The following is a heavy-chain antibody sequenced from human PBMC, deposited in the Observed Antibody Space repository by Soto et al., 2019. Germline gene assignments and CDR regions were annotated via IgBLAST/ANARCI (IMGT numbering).Heavy chain of an antibody. CDR1: GFSLSTRGVG. J-gene: IGHJ4*02. D-gene: IGHD2-2*02. CDR3: AHRPRGFTYLFDY. Sequence: QITLNESGPTLVKPTQTLTLTCTFSGFSLSTRGVGVGRIRQPPGQALEWLALLYWNDDERYSPSLMSRRTITKATSKNQVFLTMTNMDPVDTATYYCAHRPRGFTYLFDYWGQGTLVTVSS. CDR2: LYWNDDE. V-gene: IGHV2-5*01.